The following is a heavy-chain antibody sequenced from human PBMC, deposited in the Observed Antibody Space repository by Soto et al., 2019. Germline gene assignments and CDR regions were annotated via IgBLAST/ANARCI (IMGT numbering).Heavy chain of an antibody. D-gene: IGHD3-10*01. Sequence: QVQLVQSGAEVKKPGASVKVSCKASGYTFTSYGISWVRQAPGQGLEWMGWISAYNGNTNYAQKLQGRVTMTTDTSTSTAYMELRSLRSDDTAVHSCARANVSVLLWFGESSPDFDIWGLGRMVTVSS. CDR2: ISAYNGNT. CDR3: ARANVSVLLWFGESSPDFDI. J-gene: IGHJ3*02. CDR1: GYTFTSYG. V-gene: IGHV1-18*01.